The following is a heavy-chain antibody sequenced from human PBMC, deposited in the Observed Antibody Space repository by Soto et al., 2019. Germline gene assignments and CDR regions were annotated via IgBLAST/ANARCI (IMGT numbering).Heavy chain of an antibody. J-gene: IGHJ5*02. Sequence: SETLSLTCTVSGGSISSGDYCWSWIRQPPGKGLEWIGYIYYSGSTYYNPSLKSRVTISVDTSKNQFSLKLSSVTAADTAVYYGARATAYYYDSSGYPGYWFDPWGQGTLVTVSS. D-gene: IGHD3-22*01. CDR3: ARATAYYYDSSGYPGYWFDP. CDR2: IYYSGST. CDR1: GGSISSGDYC. V-gene: IGHV4-30-4*01.